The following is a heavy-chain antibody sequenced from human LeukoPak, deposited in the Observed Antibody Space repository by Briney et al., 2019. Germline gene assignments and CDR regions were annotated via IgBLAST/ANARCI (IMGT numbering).Heavy chain of an antibody. CDR1: GGSISSYY. J-gene: IGHJ4*02. V-gene: IGHV4-4*07. D-gene: IGHD2-15*01. CDR2: TYSSGST. Sequence: SETLSLTCTVSGGSISSYYWSWIRQPAGKGLEWIGRTYSSGSTNYNPSLKSRVSMSVDTPKNQFSLKLSSVTAADTAVYYCARGSGRPHYFDYWGQGTLVTVSS. CDR3: ARGSGRPHYFDY.